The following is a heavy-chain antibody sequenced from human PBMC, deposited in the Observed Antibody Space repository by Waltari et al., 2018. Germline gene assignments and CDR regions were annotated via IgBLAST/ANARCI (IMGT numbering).Heavy chain of an antibody. V-gene: IGHV4-34*01. Sequence: QVQLQQWGAGLLKPSETLSLPCAVYAGSFSGYYWSLSPQPPGKGLELLGEINHSGSTNYNPSLKSRVTISVDTSKNQFSLKLRSVTAADTAVYYCARRMGTAMAVFDYWGQGTLVTVSS. J-gene: IGHJ4*02. CDR2: INHSGST. CDR3: ARRMGTAMAVFDY. CDR1: AGSFSGYY. D-gene: IGHD5-18*01.